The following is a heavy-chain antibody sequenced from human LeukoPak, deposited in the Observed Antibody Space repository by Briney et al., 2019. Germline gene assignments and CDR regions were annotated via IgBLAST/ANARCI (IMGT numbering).Heavy chain of an antibody. CDR2: MNPNSGGT. CDR1: GYTFTSYD. D-gene: IGHD6-13*01. CDR3: ASHPYSSSLGDNWFDP. V-gene: IGHV1-2*04. Sequence: ASVKVSCKASGYTFTSYDINWVRQATGQGLEWMGWMNPNSGGTNYAQKFQGWVTMTRDTSISSAYMELSSLRSEDTAVYYCASHPYSSSLGDNWFDPWGQGTLVTVSS. J-gene: IGHJ5*02.